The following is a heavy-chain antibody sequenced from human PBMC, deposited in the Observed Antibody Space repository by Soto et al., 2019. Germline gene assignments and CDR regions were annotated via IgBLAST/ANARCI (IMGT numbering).Heavy chain of an antibody. CDR2: IIPYYNTL. CDR1: EGTFNSYA. D-gene: IGHD6-13*01. J-gene: IGHJ4*02. V-gene: IGHV1-69*01. Sequence: QAQVVQSGAEVRKPGSSVKLSCKASEGTFNSYAIAWVRQAPGQGPEWMGEIIPYYNTLNYAQKFQDRVTITADDSTNTAYMEMSSLRSDDRAVYFCASGASRWYPYSLDSWAQGTLVTVSS. CDR3: ASGASRWYPYSLDS.